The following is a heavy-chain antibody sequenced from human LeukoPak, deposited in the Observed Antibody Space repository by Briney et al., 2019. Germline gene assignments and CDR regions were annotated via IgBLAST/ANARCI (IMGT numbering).Heavy chain of an antibody. CDR2: ISSTTTI. Sequence: GGSLRLSCAASGFTFSSYSMNWVRQAPGKGLEWVSYISSTTTIYYADSVKGRFTISRDNAKNSLYLQMNSLRAEDTAVYYCARGQGPRMGSSWYYFDYWGQGTLVTVSS. CDR1: GFTFSSYS. D-gene: IGHD6-13*01. J-gene: IGHJ4*02. CDR3: ARGQGPRMGSSWYYFDY. V-gene: IGHV3-48*01.